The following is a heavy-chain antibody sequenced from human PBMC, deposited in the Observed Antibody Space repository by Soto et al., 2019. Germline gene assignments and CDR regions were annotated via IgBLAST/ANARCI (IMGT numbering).Heavy chain of an antibody. CDR2: IYHSGST. CDR3: ARVNFYEFLTGYTELYSFEY. J-gene: IGHJ4*02. CDR1: GVSSSSSNL. V-gene: IGHV4-4*02. Sequence: AGTXSLTCAFSGVSSSSSNLCSGFRQPPGKVLGCIGEIYHSGSTNYNPSLNSRVTISQDKSKNQLSLKLSSVTAADTAVYYCARVNFYEFLTGYTELYSFEYWGQGALVTVSS. D-gene: IGHD3-9*01.